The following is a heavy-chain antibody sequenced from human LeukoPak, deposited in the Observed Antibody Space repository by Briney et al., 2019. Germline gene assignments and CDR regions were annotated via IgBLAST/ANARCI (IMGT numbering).Heavy chain of an antibody. CDR2: INSDGTTT. CDR3: ARGNYYGMDV. V-gene: IGHV3-74*01. Sequence: GGSLRLSCAASGFTFSSYWMHWVRQAPGKGLLWVSRINSDGTTTYYADSVKGRFTISRDNAKNTLYLQVNILKAEDTAVYYCARGNYYGMDVWAKGPRSPSP. CDR1: GFTFSSYW. J-gene: IGHJ6*02.